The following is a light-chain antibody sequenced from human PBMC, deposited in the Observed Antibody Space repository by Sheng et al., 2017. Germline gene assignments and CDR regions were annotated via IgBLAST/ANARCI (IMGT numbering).Light chain of an antibody. V-gene: IGKV3-11*01. CDR1: QSVRSS. J-gene: IGKJ2*01. Sequence: EIVLTQSPATLSLSPGERATLSCRASQSVRSSLAWYQQKPGQAPTLLIYDASNRATGIPARFSASWSGTDFTLTISSLEPEDFALYFCQHRTNWPPAYIFGQGTKLDIK. CDR2: DAS. CDR3: QHRTNWPPAYI.